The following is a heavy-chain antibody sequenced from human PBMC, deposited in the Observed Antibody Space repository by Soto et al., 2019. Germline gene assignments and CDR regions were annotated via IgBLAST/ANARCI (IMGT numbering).Heavy chain of an antibody. J-gene: IGHJ6*03. CDR2: INAGNGNT. CDR3: AREKVVVVPAAMYYYYMDV. CDR1: GYTFTSYA. V-gene: IGHV1-3*01. Sequence: ASVKVSCKASGYTFTSYAMHWVRQAPGQRLEWMGWINAGNGNTKYSQKFQGRVTITRDTSASTAYMELSSLRSEDTAVYYCAREKVVVVPAAMYYYYMDVWGKGTTVTVSS. D-gene: IGHD2-2*01.